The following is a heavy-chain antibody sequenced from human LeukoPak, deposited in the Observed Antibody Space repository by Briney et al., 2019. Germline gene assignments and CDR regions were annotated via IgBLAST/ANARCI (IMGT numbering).Heavy chain of an antibody. J-gene: IGHJ4*02. D-gene: IGHD2/OR15-2a*01. V-gene: IGHV4-61*02. CDR1: GGSISSGSNY. CDR2: IYTSGNT. Sequence: PSETLSLXCTVSGGSISSGSNYWSWIRQPAGKGLEWIGRIYTSGNTHYKPSLKSRVTISLDTSKNQFSLKLSSVTAAYTAVYYCTRGDNNWGQGTLVTVSS. CDR3: TRGDNN.